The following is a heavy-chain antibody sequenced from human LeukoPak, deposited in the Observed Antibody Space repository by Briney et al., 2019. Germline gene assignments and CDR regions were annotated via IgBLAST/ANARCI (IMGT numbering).Heavy chain of an antibody. V-gene: IGHV4-39*01. CDR3: ARHRHADFFEY. CDR1: GGSISSISYY. Sequence: KPSETLSLTCTVSGGSISSISYYWGWIRQPPGKGLEWIASIYYSGNTYYNPSLKSRVTISVDSSKNHFSLNVTSVTAADTAVYYCARHRHADFFEYWGQGTQVTVSS. J-gene: IGHJ4*02. CDR2: IYYSGNT.